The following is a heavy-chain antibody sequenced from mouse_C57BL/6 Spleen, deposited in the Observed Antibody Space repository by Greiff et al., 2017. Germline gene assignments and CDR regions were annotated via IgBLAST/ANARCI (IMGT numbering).Heavy chain of an antibody. D-gene: IGHD3-2*02. CDR3: ARSPRQLRPYYAMDY. CDR2: IDPSDSYT. V-gene: IGHV1-50*01. CDR1: GYTFTSYW. Sequence: LQQPGAELVKPGASVKLSCKASGYTFTSYWMQWVKQRPGQGLEWIGEIDPSDSYTNYNQKFKGKATLTVDTSSSTAYMQLSSLTSEDSAVYYCARSPRQLRPYYAMDYWGQGTSVTVSS. J-gene: IGHJ4*01.